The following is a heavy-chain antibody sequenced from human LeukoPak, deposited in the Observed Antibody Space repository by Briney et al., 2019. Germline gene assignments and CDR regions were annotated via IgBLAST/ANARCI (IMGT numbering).Heavy chain of an antibody. V-gene: IGHV3-30*18. CDR3: AKVPYGDYVFAFDY. CDR1: GFTFGSYG. Sequence: GGSLRLSCAASGFTFGSYGLHWVRQAPGKGLEWVAVISYDGSNKYYADSVKGRFTISRDNSKNTLYLQMNSLRAEDTAVYYCAKVPYGDYVFAFDYWGQGTLVTVSS. J-gene: IGHJ4*02. CDR2: ISYDGSNK. D-gene: IGHD4-17*01.